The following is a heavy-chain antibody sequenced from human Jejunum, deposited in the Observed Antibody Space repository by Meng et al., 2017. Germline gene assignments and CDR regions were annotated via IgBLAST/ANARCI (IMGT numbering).Heavy chain of an antibody. CDR1: GFVSDRYA. CDR2: ISGSGHST. V-gene: IGHV3-23*01. J-gene: IGHJ4*02. CDR3: ATSLQYYVPDY. Sequence: GESLKISCKGSGFVSDRYAMTWVRQAPGKGLQWVSAISGSGHSTYYADFVRGRFTISRDNSRNTLYLQMNGLRADDTAVYFCATSLQYYVPDYWARERWSPSPQ. D-gene: IGHD3-10*02.